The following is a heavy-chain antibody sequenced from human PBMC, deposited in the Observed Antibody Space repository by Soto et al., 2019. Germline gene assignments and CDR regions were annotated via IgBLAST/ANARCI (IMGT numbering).Heavy chain of an antibody. J-gene: IGHJ4*02. CDR1: GFSFIGSS. CDR2: MRSRANSYAT. D-gene: IGHD5-12*01. CDR3: ATSGYDKFVDY. V-gene: IGHV3-73*01. Sequence: GGSLRLCCAASGFSFIGSSVPWVLQGSGNGLEWVGRMRSRANSYATSYAESVKGRFTISRDDSKNSAYLQMNSLNTEDTAVYYCATSGYDKFVDYWGQGTLVTVSS.